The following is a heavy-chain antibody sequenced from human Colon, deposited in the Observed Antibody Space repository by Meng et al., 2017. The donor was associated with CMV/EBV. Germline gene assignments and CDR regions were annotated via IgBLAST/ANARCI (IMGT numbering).Heavy chain of an antibody. J-gene: IGHJ3*01. Sequence: SLKISCAVSGFSFDDYAMHWVRQAPGKGLEWVSGLTWNSGAIGYADSVKGRFSISRDNAKNSLYLHMTSLRAEDTALYFCVKDIVRLEQQLDYDGFDVWGQGTMVTVSS. D-gene: IGHD1-1*01. V-gene: IGHV3-9*01. CDR3: VKDIVRLEQQLDYDGFDV. CDR1: GFSFDDYA. CDR2: LTWNSGAI.